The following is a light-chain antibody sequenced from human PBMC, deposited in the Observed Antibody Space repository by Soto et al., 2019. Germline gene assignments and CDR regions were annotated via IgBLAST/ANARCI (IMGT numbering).Light chain of an antibody. J-gene: IGKJ4*01. CDR3: HQYSTSPLT. CDR2: GVS. V-gene: IGKV3-20*01. Sequence: IGLTHSPCTLSWSPGEGATLSCGASQSVNNNYLAWYQQKHGQAPRLLIYGVSKRATGIPDRFSGSGYGTDFNLTISRLETEDFAVYYCHQYSTSPLTFGGGTKVDIK. CDR1: QSVNNNY.